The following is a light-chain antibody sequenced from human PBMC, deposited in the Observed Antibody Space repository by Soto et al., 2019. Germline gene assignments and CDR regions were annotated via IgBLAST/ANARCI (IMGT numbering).Light chain of an antibody. CDR3: SSYTTSSTYV. CDR1: STDVGRYNY. CDR2: DVA. V-gene: IGLV2-14*01. J-gene: IGLJ1*01. Sequence: QSVLTQPASVSGSPGQPITISCTGTSTDVGRYNYVSWYQQHPGKALKLMIYDVANRPSGVFNRFSGSKSGITASLTISGLQAEDEADYYCSSYTTSSTYVFGTGTKVTVL.